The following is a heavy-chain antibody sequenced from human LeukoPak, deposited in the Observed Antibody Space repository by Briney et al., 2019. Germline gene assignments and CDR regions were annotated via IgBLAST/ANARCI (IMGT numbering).Heavy chain of an antibody. CDR2: IKQDGSDE. V-gene: IGHV3-7*04. CDR3: ARGTSYDFWSGYYTAPGSDY. J-gene: IGHJ4*02. CDR1: GFTFSPYW. Sequence: PGGSLRLSCAASGFTFSPYWMSWVRQAPGKGLEWVANIKQDGSDEYYVDSVKGRFTISRDNAKNSLYLQMNSLRVEDTAVYYCARGTSYDFWSGYYTAPGSDYWGQGTLVTVSS. D-gene: IGHD3-3*01.